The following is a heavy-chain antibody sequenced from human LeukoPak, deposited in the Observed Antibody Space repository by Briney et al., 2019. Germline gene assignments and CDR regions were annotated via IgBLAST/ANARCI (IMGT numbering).Heavy chain of an antibody. D-gene: IGHD4-17*01. V-gene: IGHV3-11*01. J-gene: IGHJ4*02. CDR3: ARDPDYGDPY. CDR1: GLSFSDNY. Sequence: GGSLRLSCVTSGLSFSDNYMSWFRLSPGKGLEWVSYITSSGTTTEYADSVKGRFTISRDNAESSLYLQLNDVRPEDTAVYYCARDPDYGDPYWGQGTLVTVSS. CDR2: ITSSGTTT.